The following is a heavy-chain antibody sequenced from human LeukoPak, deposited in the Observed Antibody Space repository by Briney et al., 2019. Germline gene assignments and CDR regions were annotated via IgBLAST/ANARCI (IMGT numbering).Heavy chain of an antibody. V-gene: IGHV1-24*01. D-gene: IGHD3-22*01. Sequence: ASVKVSCKVSGHTLTELSMHWVRQAPGKGLEWMGGFDPEDGETIYAQKFQGGVTMTEDTSTDTAYMELSSLRSEDTAVYYCATSDDSSGYYVDYWGQGTLVTVSS. J-gene: IGHJ4*02. CDR3: ATSDDSSGYYVDY. CDR1: GHTLTELS. CDR2: FDPEDGET.